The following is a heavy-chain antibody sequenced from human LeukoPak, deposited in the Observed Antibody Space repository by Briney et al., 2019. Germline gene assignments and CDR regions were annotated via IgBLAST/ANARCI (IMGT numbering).Heavy chain of an antibody. V-gene: IGHV3-23*01. CDR3: VRGPVWFFGRQSSYYYDH. D-gene: IGHD3-3*01. CDR1: GFTFSSDG. Sequence: GGSLRLSCAASGFTFSSDGMSWVRQAPGKGLEWVSSIAGSGDTTYYADSVKGRFIISRDNSNNILYLQMDSLRAEDTATYYCVRGPVWFFGRQSSYYYDHWGQGTLVTVSS. CDR2: IAGSGDTT. J-gene: IGHJ4*02.